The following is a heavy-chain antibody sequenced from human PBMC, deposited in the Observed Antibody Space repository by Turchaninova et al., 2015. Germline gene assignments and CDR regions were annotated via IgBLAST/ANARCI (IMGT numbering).Heavy chain of an antibody. J-gene: IGHJ4*02. CDR2: ISDDEGT. D-gene: IGHD5-18*01. CDR3: ARGLDRIKLGY. CDR1: GGSFRGSH. V-gene: IGHV4-34*01. Sequence: QVQLQQWGAGLLKPSETLSLTCAVSGGSFRGSHWTWIRPPPGKGLEWIGEISDDEGTNYNSALKSRATISVDTSKNQFSLNLMSVTAADTAVYYCARGLDRIKLGYWGQGTLVTVSS.